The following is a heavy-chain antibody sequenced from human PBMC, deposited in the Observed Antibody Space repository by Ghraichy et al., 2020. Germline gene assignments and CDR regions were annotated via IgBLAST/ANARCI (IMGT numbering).Heavy chain of an antibody. J-gene: IGHJ6*03. D-gene: IGHD3-3*01. CDR3: ARGQYYDFWSGYYTHAYYYYMDV. CDR2: ISAYNGNT. V-gene: IGHV1-18*01. Sequence: ASVKVSCKASGYTFTSYGISWVRQAPGQGLEWMGWISAYNGNTNYAQKLQGRVTMTTDTSTSTAYMELRSLRSDDTAVYYCARGQYYDFWSGYYTHAYYYYMDVWGKGTTVTVSS. CDR1: GYTFTSYG.